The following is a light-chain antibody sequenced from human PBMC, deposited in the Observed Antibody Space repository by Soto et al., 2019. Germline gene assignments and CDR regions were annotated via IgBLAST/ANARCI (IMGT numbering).Light chain of an antibody. CDR2: DAS. CDR3: HQRSNWPPT. V-gene: IGKV3-11*01. Sequence: EIVLTQSPATLSLSPGERATLSCSASQSVSSYLAWYQQKPGQAPRLLIYDASNRATGIPARFSGSGSGTDFTLSISSLEPEDFAVYYCHQRSNWPPTFGGGTKVEIK. J-gene: IGKJ4*01. CDR1: QSVSSY.